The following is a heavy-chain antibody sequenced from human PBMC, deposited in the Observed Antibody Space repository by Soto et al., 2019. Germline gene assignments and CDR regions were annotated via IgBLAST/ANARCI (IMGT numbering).Heavy chain of an antibody. CDR2: IYYSGST. J-gene: IGHJ4*02. V-gene: IGHV4-39*01. CDR3: ARSDSNDAPFDY. CDR1: GGSISSSSYY. D-gene: IGHD4-4*01. Sequence: QLQLQESGPGLVKPSETLSLTCTVSGGSISSSSYYWGWIRQPPGKGLEWIGSIYYSGSTYYNPSLKSRVTISVDTSKNRFSLKLSSVTAADTAVYCCARSDSNDAPFDYGGQGTLVTVSS.